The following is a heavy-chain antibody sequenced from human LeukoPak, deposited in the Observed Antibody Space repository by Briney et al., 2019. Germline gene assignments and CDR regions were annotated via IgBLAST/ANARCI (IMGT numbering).Heavy chain of an antibody. CDR3: ARAPVAAGGFDS. J-gene: IGHJ4*02. V-gene: IGHV1-18*01. Sequence: ASVKVSCKASGYTFTDYGIHWVRQAPGQGLEWMGWISGYNDDTNYAQMVQGRFTMTKDTSTTTVYMELRSLRSDDTAVYFCARAPVAAGGFDSRGQGTRVTVSS. CDR1: GYTFTDYG. CDR2: ISGYNDDT. D-gene: IGHD6-19*01.